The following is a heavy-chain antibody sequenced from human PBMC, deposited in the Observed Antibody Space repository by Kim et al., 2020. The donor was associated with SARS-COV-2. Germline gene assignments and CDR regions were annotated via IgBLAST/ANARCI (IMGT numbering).Heavy chain of an antibody. CDR3: AADHTAMVTWDYYYGMDV. CDR1: GFTFTSSA. Sequence: SVKVSCKASGFTFTSSAVQWVRQARGQRLEWIGWIVVGSGNTNYAQKFQERVTITRDMSTSTAYMELSSLRSEDTAVYYCAADHTAMVTWDYYYGMDVWGQGTTVTVSS. V-gene: IGHV1-58*01. J-gene: IGHJ6*02. D-gene: IGHD5-18*01. CDR2: IVVGSGNT.